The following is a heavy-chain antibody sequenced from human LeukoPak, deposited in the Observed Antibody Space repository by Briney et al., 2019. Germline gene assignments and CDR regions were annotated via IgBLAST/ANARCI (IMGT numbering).Heavy chain of an antibody. Sequence: GASVKVSCKASGYTFTSYDINWVRQATGQGLEWMGWMNPNSGNTGYAQKFQGRVTMTRNTSISTAYMELSSLRSEDTAVYYCARVDTAMVPGWFDPWGQGTLVTVSS. CDR3: ARVDTAMVPGWFDP. CDR2: MNPNSGNT. V-gene: IGHV1-8*01. CDR1: GYTFTSYD. J-gene: IGHJ5*02. D-gene: IGHD5-18*01.